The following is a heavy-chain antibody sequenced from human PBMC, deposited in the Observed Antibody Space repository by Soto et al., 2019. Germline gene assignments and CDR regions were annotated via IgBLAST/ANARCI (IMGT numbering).Heavy chain of an antibody. CDR2: IYPGDSET. J-gene: IGHJ6*02. V-gene: IGHV5-51*01. Sequence: GESLKISCKGSGYRFTSYWIAWVRQMPGKGLEWMGIIYPGDSETRYSPSFQGQVTISADKSISTAYLHWSSLKASDTAMYYCAIDSTMAYNYNGMDVWGQGTTVTVSS. D-gene: IGHD2-21*01. CDR3: AIDSTMAYNYNGMDV. CDR1: GYRFTSYW.